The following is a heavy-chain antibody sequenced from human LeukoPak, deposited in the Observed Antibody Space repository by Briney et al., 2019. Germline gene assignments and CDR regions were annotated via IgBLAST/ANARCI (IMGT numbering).Heavy chain of an antibody. D-gene: IGHD3-22*01. CDR2: INPNSGGT. CDR3: ARRYYGSSGYYFDY. V-gene: IGHV1-2*02. J-gene: IGHJ4*02. Sequence: ASVKVSCKASGYTFTGNSIHWVRQAPGQGLQWMGWINPNSGGTKYAQNFQGRVTMTRDTSISTAYMELSSLRSDDTAVYYCARRYYGSSGYYFDYWGQGTLVSVSS. CDR1: GYTFTGNS.